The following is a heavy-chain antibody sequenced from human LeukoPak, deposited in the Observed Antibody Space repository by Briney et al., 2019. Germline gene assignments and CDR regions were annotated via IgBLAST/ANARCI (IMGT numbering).Heavy chain of an antibody. D-gene: IGHD3-3*01. V-gene: IGHV3-11*04. CDR2: IGGSGNTI. CDR1: GFTFSDYY. CDR3: ARGHYDFWSVTHRELDY. Sequence: SGGSLRLSCAASGFTFSDYYMGWIRQAPGKGLEWVSYIGGSGNTIFYADSVKGRFTISRDNAKNSLYLQMNSLRAEDTAVYYCARGHYDFWSVTHRELDYWGQGTLVTVSS. J-gene: IGHJ4*02.